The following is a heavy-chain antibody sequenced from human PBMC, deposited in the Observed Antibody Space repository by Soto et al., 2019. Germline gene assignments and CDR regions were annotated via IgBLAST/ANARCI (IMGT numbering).Heavy chain of an antibody. J-gene: IGHJ6*02. CDR1: GGSIPNYY. V-gene: IGHV4-59*01. CDR3: ARDGFGSLHGLVDV. Sequence: QVQLQESGPGLVKPSETLSLTCTVSGGSIPNYYCSWFRQPPGKGLEWISYLKYNGDSAYNLSLTRRHPMSMTTPKTQFSLMLLSVPATDTAVYYCARDGFGSLHGLVDVWGQGTTVIVSS. CDR2: LKYNGDS. D-gene: IGHD3-10*01.